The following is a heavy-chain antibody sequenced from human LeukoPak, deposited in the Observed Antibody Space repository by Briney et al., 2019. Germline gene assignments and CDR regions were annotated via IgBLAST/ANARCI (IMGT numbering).Heavy chain of an antibody. CDR3: ARGGSGWCIDN. J-gene: IGHJ4*02. CDR1: GYTLTSYG. Sequence: ASVKVSCKASGYTLTSYGISWVRQAPGQGLEWMGWISAHNGDTNYAQKLQGRVTMTTDTSTSTAYMELKSLRSADPAVSSCARGGSGWCIDNWGQGTLVTVSS. D-gene: IGHD6-19*01. V-gene: IGHV1-18*01. CDR2: ISAHNGDT.